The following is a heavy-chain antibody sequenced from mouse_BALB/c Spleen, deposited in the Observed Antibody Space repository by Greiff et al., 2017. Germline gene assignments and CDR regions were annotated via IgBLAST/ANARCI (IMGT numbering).Heavy chain of an antibody. CDR2: IYPGDGDA. J-gene: IGHJ3*01. Sequence: QLQQSGAELARPGASVKLSCKASGYTFTSYWMQWVKQRPGQGLEWIGAIYPGDGDARYTQKFKGKATLTADKSSSTAYMQLSSLASEDSAVYYCARAGGYDAWFAYWGQGTLVTVSA. D-gene: IGHD2-2*01. V-gene: IGHV1-87*01. CDR3: ARAGGYDAWFAY. CDR1: GYTFTSYW.